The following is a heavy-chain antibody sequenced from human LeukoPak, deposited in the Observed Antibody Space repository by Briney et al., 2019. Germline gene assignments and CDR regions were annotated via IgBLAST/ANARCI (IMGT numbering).Heavy chain of an antibody. CDR1: GFTFDNYG. CDR3: VRKFSYSSSAYNPHYYDS. J-gene: IGHJ4*02. V-gene: IGHV3-20*01. D-gene: IGHD6-6*01. CDR2: INWNGGST. Sequence: GGSLRLSCAASGFTFDNYGMTWVRQVPGRGLEWVAGINWNGGSTGYTDSVRGRFTISRDNDENSLFLQMSSLRAEDTALYHCVRKFSYSSSAYNPHYYDSWGQGILVTVSS.